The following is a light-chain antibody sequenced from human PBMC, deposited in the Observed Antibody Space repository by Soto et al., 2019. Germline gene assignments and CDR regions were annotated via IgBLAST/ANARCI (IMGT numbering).Light chain of an antibody. Sequence: QSVLTQPASVSGSPGQSITISCTATSSVVDNYNFVSWYQHHPGKAPKLMIYEVTRRPSGVSSRFSGSKSGNTASLTISGLQAEDEADYYCSSYTSSGTQVFGTGTKVTVL. CDR3: SSYTSSGTQV. CDR2: EVT. V-gene: IGLV2-14*01. CDR1: SSVVDNYNF. J-gene: IGLJ1*01.